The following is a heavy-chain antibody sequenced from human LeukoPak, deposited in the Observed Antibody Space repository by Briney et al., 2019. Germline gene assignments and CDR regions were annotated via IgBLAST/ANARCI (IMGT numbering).Heavy chain of an antibody. CDR2: ISSSSSYI. J-gene: IGHJ6*03. Sequence: GGSLRLSCAASGFTFSSYSMNWVRQAPGKGLEWVSSISSSSSYIYCADSVKGRFTISRDNAKNSLYLQMNSLRAEDTAVYYCARAAGHRRASYYMDVWGKGTTVTVSS. V-gene: IGHV3-21*01. CDR1: GFTFSSYS. CDR3: ARAAGHRRASYYMDV.